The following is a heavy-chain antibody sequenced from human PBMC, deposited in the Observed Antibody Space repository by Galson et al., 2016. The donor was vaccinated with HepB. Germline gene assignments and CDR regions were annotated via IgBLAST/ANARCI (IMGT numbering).Heavy chain of an antibody. J-gene: IGHJ6*02. Sequence: SLRLSCAGSGFSFSSYSMNWVRQSPGKGLEWVSSMTSSGSDIFYADSIKGRFTISRDNAKNSVYLQMNSLRDEDTAVYYCARSAKYFYGMDVWGQGTTVTVSS. CDR1: GFSFSSYS. CDR3: ARSAKYFYGMDV. CDR2: MTSSGSDI. V-gene: IGHV3-21*01. D-gene: IGHD3-10*01.